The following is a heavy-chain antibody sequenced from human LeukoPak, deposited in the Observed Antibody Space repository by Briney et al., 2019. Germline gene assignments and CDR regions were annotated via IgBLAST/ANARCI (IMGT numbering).Heavy chain of an antibody. Sequence: SETLSLTCTVSGGSISSSSYYWGWIRQPPGKGLEWIGSIYYSGSTYYNPSLKSRCPISLDTSKTHFSLNLCYVTSADTAVYFCASQGGYLVWLLRQDGVYYFDYWGQGTLVTVSS. V-gene: IGHV4-39*07. D-gene: IGHD3-9*01. J-gene: IGHJ4*02. CDR3: ASQGGYLVWLLRQDGVYYFDY. CDR1: GGSISSSSYY. CDR2: IYYSGST.